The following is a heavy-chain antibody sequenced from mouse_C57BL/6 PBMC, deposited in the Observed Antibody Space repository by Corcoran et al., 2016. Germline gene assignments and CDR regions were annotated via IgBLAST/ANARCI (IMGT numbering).Heavy chain of an antibody. Sequence: EVQLQQSGPELVKPGASVKISCKASGYTFTDYYMNWVKQSHGKSLEWIGDINPNNGGTSYNQKFKGKATLTEDKSSSTAYMELRSLTSEDSAVYYCARGTTGFAYWGQGTLVTVSA. CDR2: INPNNGGT. J-gene: IGHJ3*01. CDR1: GYTFTDYY. CDR3: ARGTTGFAY. D-gene: IGHD3-3*01. V-gene: IGHV1-26*01.